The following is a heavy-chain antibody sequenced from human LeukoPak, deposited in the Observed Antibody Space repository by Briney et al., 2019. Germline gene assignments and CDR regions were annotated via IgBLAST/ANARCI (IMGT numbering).Heavy chain of an antibody. D-gene: IGHD2-2*01. J-gene: IGHJ5*02. CDR2: INHSGST. CDR3: ASLPRVVPAATDWFDP. Sequence: PSETLSLTCAVYGGSFSGYYWSWIRQPPGKGLEWIGEINHSGSTNYNPSLESRVTISVDTSKNQFSLKLSSVTAADTAVYYCASLPRVVPAATDWFDPWGQGTLVTVSS. CDR1: GGSFSGYY. V-gene: IGHV4-34*01.